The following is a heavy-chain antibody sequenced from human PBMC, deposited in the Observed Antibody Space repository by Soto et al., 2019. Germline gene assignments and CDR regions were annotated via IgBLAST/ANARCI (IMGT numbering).Heavy chain of an antibody. CDR1: GFTISSYG. J-gene: IGHJ6*02. V-gene: IGHV3-30*18. D-gene: IGHD3-9*01. CDR2: ISYDGSNK. CDR3: AKDRMYYDILTGYYGNYYYGMDV. Sequence: GGSLRLSCAASGFTISSYGMHWVRQDPGKGLEWVAVISYDGSNKYYADSVKGRFTISRDNSKNTLYLQMNSLRAEDTAVYYCAKDRMYYDILTGYYGNYYYGMDVWGQGTTVTVSS.